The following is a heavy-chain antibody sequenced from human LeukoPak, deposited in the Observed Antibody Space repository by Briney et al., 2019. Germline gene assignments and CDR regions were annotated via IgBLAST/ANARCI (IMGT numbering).Heavy chain of an antibody. J-gene: IGHJ6*02. CDR3: ARDKDETYYYDSSGSDGMDV. D-gene: IGHD3-22*01. V-gene: IGHV1-18*01. CDR1: GYTFTSYD. Sequence: GASVKVSCKASGYTFTSYDINWVRQATGQGLEWMGWMNPNSGNTNYAQKLQGRVTMTTDTSTSTAYMELRSLRSDDTAVYYCARDKDETYYYDSSGSDGMDVWGQGTTVTVSS. CDR2: MNPNSGNT.